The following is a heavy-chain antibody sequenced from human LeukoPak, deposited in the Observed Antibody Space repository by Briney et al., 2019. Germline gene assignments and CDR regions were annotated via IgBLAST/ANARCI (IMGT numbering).Heavy chain of an antibody. D-gene: IGHD5-18*01. CDR1: GGTFSSYA. V-gene: IGHV1-69*04. CDR3: ARTRDPRGYSSY. Sequence: GASVKVSCKASGGTFSSYAISWVRQAPGQGVEWMGRIIPILGIANYAQKFQGRVTITADKSTSTAYMELSSLRSEDTAVYYCARTRDPRGYSSYWGQGTLVTVSS. J-gene: IGHJ4*02. CDR2: IIPILGIA.